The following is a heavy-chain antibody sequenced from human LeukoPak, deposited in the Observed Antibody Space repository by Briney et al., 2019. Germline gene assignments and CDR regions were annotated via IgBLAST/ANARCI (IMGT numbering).Heavy chain of an antibody. CDR3: ARTYDFWSGFITQYYMDV. V-gene: IGHV1-2*02. Sequence: ASVKVSCKASGYTFTGYYMHWVRQAPGQGLEWMGWINPNSGGTNYAQKFQGRVTMTRDTSISTAYMELSRLRSDDTAVYYCARTYDFWSGFITQYYMDVWGKGTTVTVSS. CDR2: INPNSGGT. J-gene: IGHJ6*03. D-gene: IGHD3-3*01. CDR1: GYTFTGYY.